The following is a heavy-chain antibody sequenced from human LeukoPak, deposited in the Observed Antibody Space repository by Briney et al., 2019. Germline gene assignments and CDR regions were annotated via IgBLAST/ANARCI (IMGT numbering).Heavy chain of an antibody. CDR3: AKWFGEPFFDY. D-gene: IGHD3-10*01. CDR1: GFTFSNYA. J-gene: IGHJ4*02. CDR2: ISGSGGST. V-gene: IGHV3-23*01. Sequence: GGPLRLSCAASGFTFSNYAMGWVRQAPGKGLEWVSGISGSGGSTYYAESVKGRFTISRDNSKNTLYLQMNSLRAEDTALHYCAKWFGEPFFDYWGQGTLVAVSS.